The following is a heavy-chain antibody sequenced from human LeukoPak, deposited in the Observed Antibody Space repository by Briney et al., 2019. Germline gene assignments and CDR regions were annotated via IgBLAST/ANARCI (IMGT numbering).Heavy chain of an antibody. J-gene: IGHJ6*03. CDR1: GGSISSGSYY. V-gene: IGHV4-61*02. Sequence: SQTLSLTCTVSGGSISSGSYYWSWIRHPPGKDREWFGRIYTSGSTNYNPSLKSRVTISVDTSKNQFSLKLSSVTAADTAVYYCARGYSGSYYYYYYYMDVWGKGTTVTVSS. CDR3: ARGYSGSYYYYYYYMDV. D-gene: IGHD1-26*01. CDR2: IYTSGST.